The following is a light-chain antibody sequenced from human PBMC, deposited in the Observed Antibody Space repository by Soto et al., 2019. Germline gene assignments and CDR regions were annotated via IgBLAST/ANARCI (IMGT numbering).Light chain of an antibody. Sequence: QAASVSGSPGQSITISCTGTSSDVGSYNLVSWYQQHPGKAPKLMIYEGSKLPSGVSNRFSGSKSGNTASLTISGLQAEDEADYYCCSYAGSVVFGGGTKLTVL. CDR2: EGS. CDR3: CSYAGSVV. CDR1: SSDVGSYNL. V-gene: IGLV2-23*01. J-gene: IGLJ2*01.